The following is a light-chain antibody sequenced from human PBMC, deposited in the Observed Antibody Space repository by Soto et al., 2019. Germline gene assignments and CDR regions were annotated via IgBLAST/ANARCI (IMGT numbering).Light chain of an antibody. CDR1: QSVLYRSNNKNY. Sequence: DIVMTQSPDSLAVSLGERATINCKSSQSVLYRSNNKNYFAWYQQKSGQPPKLLFYWASTRESGVPDRFSGSGSGTEFTLTISSLQPDDFATYYCQHYNSYSEAFGQGTKVDNK. CDR2: WAS. J-gene: IGKJ1*01. V-gene: IGKV4-1*01. CDR3: QHYNSYSEA.